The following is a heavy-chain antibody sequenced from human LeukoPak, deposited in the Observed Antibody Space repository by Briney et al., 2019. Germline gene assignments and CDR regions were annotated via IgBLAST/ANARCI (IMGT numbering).Heavy chain of an antibody. Sequence: GRSLRLSCAASGFTFDDYAMHWVRQAPGKGLEWVSGISWNSGSIGYADSVKGRFTISRDNAKNSLYLQMIGLRAEDMALYYCVKAPTEYYDSSGSYYFDYWGQGTLVTVSS. CDR2: ISWNSGSI. CDR3: VKAPTEYYDSSGSYYFDY. J-gene: IGHJ4*02. CDR1: GFTFDDYA. V-gene: IGHV3-9*03. D-gene: IGHD3-22*01.